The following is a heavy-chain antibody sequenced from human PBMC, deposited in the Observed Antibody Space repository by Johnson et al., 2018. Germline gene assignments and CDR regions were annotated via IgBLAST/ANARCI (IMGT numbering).Heavy chain of an antibody. Sequence: VQLVESGGGLVKPGRSLRLSCSASGITFDTYTVSWFRQAPGKGLEWVSFIRSKFYGGTAEYAASVRGRFTIPGDGSKSIAYLPLDSLTTVCTAVYYCASAHGVNGVFYTMYFDSGGQGTVVTVSS. V-gene: IGHV3-49*05. CDR2: IRSKFYGGTA. CDR1: GITFDTYT. CDR3: ASAHGVNGVFYTMYFDS. D-gene: IGHD2-8*01. J-gene: IGHJ4*02.